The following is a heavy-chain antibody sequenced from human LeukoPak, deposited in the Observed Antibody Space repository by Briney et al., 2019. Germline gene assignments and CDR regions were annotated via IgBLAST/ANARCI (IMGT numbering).Heavy chain of an antibody. CDR1: GASISSYY. CDR2: IFYSGST. Sequence: SETLSLTYTVSGASISSYYWSWIRQPPGKGLEWIGYIFYSGSTNYNPSLKSRVTISVDTSKNQFFLNLSSVTTADTAVYYCARGPSYYYGSGTPGFVNAFDIWGQGTMVTVSS. D-gene: IGHD3-10*01. CDR3: ARGPSYYYGSGTPGFVNAFDI. J-gene: IGHJ3*02. V-gene: IGHV4-59*01.